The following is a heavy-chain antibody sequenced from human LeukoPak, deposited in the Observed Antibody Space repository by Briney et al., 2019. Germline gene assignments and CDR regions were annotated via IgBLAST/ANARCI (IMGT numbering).Heavy chain of an antibody. CDR1: GGSISSYY. V-gene: IGHV4-59*01. Sequence: PSETLSLTCTVSGGSISSYYWSWIRQPPGKGLEWIGYIYYSGSTNYNPSLKSRVTISVDTSKNQFSLKLSSVTAADTAVYYCARTAYDFWSGYYSFPFDYWGQGTLVTVSS. CDR2: IYYSGST. J-gene: IGHJ4*02. CDR3: ARTAYDFWSGYYSFPFDY. D-gene: IGHD3-3*01.